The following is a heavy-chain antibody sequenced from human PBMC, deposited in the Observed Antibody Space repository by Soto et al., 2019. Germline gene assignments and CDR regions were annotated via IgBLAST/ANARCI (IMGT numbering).Heavy chain of an antibody. CDR1: GGSISSSSYY. J-gene: IGHJ5*02. Sequence: SETLSLTCSVSGGSISSSSYYWGWIRQPPGKGLEWIGSIYYSGSTYYNPSLKSRVTISVDTSKNQFSLKLSSVTAADTAVYYCASRSDDFWSGYYPGWFDPWGQGTRVTVSS. V-gene: IGHV4-39*01. D-gene: IGHD3-3*01. CDR2: IYYSGST. CDR3: ASRSDDFWSGYYPGWFDP.